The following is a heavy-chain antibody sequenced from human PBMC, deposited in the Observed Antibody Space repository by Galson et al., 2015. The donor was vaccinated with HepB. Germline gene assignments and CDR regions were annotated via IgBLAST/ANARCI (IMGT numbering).Heavy chain of an antibody. CDR1: GDSVTSHSAV. J-gene: IGHJ6*02. V-gene: IGHV6-1*01. CDR2: TYFRSQWRI. CDR3: AYGSDV. Sequence: CAISGDSVTSHSAVWNWIRQSPSRGLEWLGRTYFRSQWRIDYSVSVKSRITINADTSQNQFSLHLNSMTPEDTAVYYCAYGSDVWGQGTTAIVSS.